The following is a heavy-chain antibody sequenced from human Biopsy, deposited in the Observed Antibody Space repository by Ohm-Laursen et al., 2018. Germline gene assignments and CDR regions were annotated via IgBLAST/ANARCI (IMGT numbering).Heavy chain of an antibody. J-gene: IGHJ4*02. CDR2: VYYSGST. V-gene: IGHV4-39*01. CDR3: ARHSLDDFWSGAHYYFDY. D-gene: IGHD3-3*01. CDR1: GGSISSRNHY. Sequence: GTLSLTCRVSGGSISSRNHYWGWLRQPPGKGLEWIGHVYYSGSTFYNSSLESRVTVSVDTSKSQFHLRLTFMSASDTAVYYCARHSLDDFWSGAHYYFDYWGLGTLVTVSS.